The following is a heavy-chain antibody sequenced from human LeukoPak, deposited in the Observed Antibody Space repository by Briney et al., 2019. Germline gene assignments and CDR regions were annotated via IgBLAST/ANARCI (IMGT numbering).Heavy chain of an antibody. Sequence: SETLSLTRTVSRDSISNYYWSWIRQPPGKGLEWIGYIFYSGSTNDNPSPKSRVTISVDTSKKQFSLKLSSVTPADTAVYYCARSRFLEWLLYFDYWGQGTLVTVSS. J-gene: IGHJ4*02. D-gene: IGHD3-3*01. V-gene: IGHV4-59*01. CDR3: ARSRFLEWLLYFDY. CDR1: RDSISNYY. CDR2: IFYSGST.